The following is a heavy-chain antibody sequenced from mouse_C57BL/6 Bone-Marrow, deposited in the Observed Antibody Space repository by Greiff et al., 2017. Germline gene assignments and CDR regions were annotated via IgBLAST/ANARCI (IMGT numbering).Heavy chain of an antibody. V-gene: IGHV1-26*01. J-gene: IGHJ3*01. Sequence: EVQLQQSGPELVKPGASVKISCKASGYTFTDYYMNWVKQSHGKSLEWIGDINPNNGGTSYNQKFKGKATLTVDKSSSTAYMELRSLTSEDSAVYYCARSGDGYYLAYWGQGTLVTVSA. CDR3: ARSGDGYYLAY. D-gene: IGHD2-3*01. CDR1: GYTFTDYY. CDR2: INPNNGGT.